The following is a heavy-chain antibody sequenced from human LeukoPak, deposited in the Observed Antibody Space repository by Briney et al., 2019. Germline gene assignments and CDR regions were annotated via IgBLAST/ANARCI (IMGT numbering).Heavy chain of an antibody. V-gene: IGHV4-61*08. D-gene: IGHD4-23*01. CDR1: GGSISSGGYY. CDR2: IYHSGST. J-gene: IGHJ6*03. Sequence: SETLSLTCTVSGGSISSGGYYWSWIRQPPGKGLEWIGYIYHSGSTNHNPSLKSRVTISVDTSKNQFSLKLSSVTAADTAVYYCARAPSYGGNRFYYYYYYMDVWGKGTTVTVSS. CDR3: ARAPSYGGNRFYYYYYYMDV.